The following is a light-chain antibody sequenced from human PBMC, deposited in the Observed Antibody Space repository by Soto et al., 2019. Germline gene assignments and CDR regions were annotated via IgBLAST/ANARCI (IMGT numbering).Light chain of an antibody. Sequence: QSALTQPRSVSGSPGQSVSISCTGTNSDVGGYNFVSWYQQHPGKAPKIMIYDVTKRPSGVPDRFSGSKSGNTASLTISGLQTEDEADYYCSSYAGRYTVVFGGGTKVTVL. J-gene: IGLJ2*01. CDR1: NSDVGGYNF. CDR3: SSYAGRYTVV. V-gene: IGLV2-11*01. CDR2: DVT.